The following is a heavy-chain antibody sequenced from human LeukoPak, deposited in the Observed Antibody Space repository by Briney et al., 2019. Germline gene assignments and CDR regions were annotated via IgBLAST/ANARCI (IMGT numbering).Heavy chain of an antibody. CDR1: GGSISRYS. J-gene: IGHJ6*03. CDR3: ARDRVVQQLVGRKYYYYDMDV. D-gene: IGHD6-13*01. V-gene: IGHV4-59*01. CDR2: IYYSVST. Sequence: KTSETLSLTSTVSGGSISRYSWSSIWQPPRKGLGWIGYIYYSVSTTSTPSLKSRVTISVDTSKNQFSLKLRSVTAADTAVYSCARDRVVQQLVGRKYYYYDMDVWGKGNTVTISS.